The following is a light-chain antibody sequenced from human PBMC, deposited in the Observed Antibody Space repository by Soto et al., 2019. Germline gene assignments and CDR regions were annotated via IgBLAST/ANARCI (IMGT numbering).Light chain of an antibody. Sequence: ERVMTQSPATLSVSPGETATLSCRASQSLSTNLAWYQQKPGQAPRLLIYGASTRATGIPARFSGSGSGTEFTLTISSLQSEDFAVYYCQQYNNWPRTFGQGTKVDIK. V-gene: IGKV3-15*01. J-gene: IGKJ1*01. CDR1: QSLSTN. CDR2: GAS. CDR3: QQYNNWPRT.